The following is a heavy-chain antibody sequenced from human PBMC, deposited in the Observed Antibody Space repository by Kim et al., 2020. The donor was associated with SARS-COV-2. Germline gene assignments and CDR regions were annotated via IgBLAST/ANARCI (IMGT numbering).Heavy chain of an antibody. V-gene: IGHV4-34*01. D-gene: IGHD3-10*01. CDR3: ARGGFGELATQPHYFDY. J-gene: IGHJ4*02. CDR2: INHSGST. Sequence: SETLSLTCAVYGGSFSGYYWSWIRQPPGKGLEWNGEINHSGSTNYNPSLKSRVTISVDTSKNQFSLKLSSVTAADTAVYYCARGGFGELATQPHYFDYWGQGTLVTVSS. CDR1: GGSFSGYY.